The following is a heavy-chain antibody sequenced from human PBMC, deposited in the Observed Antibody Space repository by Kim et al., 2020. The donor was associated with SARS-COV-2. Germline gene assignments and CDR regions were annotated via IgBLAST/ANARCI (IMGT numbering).Heavy chain of an antibody. V-gene: IGHV3-9*01. CDR2: ITLDSGSI. Sequence: GGSLRLSCAASGFTFDDYAMEWVRQAPGKGLEWVAGITLDSGSIGYADSVKGRFAISRDNAKNSLYLQMYSLRTEDTALYYCAGWSYYGMDVWGQGTRVTVSS. CDR1: GFTFDDYA. D-gene: IGHD6-19*01. J-gene: IGHJ6*02. CDR3: AGWSYYGMDV.